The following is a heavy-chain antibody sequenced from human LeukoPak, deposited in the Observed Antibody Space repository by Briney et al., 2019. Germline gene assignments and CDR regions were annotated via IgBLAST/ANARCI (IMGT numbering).Heavy chain of an antibody. D-gene: IGHD6-13*01. CDR1: GFSLGPSGMC. J-gene: IGHJ4*02. Sequence: SGPALVKPTQTLTLTCTFSGFSLGPSGMCVTWIRQPPGKALEWLARIDWDDDKYYNTSLKTRLTISRDTSKNQVVLTMTNMDPVDTATYYCARMVSSSWYVDYWGQGTLVTVSS. CDR2: IDWDDDK. CDR3: ARMVSSSWYVDY. V-gene: IGHV2-70*11.